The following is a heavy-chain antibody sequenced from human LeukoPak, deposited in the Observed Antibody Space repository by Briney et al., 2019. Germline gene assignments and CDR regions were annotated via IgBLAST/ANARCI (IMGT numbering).Heavy chain of an antibody. CDR3: ARRGYYYDSSGYYYFDY. J-gene: IGHJ4*02. V-gene: IGHV3-11*03. Sequence: GGSLRLPCAASGFTFSDYYMSWIRQAPGKGLEWVSYISSSSSYTNYADSVKGRFTISRDNAKNSLYLQMNSLRAEDTAVYYCARRGYYYDSSGYYYFDYWGQGTLVTVSS. CDR1: GFTFSDYY. D-gene: IGHD3-22*01. CDR2: ISSSSSYT.